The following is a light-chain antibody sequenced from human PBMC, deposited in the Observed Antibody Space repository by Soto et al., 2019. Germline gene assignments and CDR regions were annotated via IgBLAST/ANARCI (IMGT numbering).Light chain of an antibody. V-gene: IGLV1-44*01. CDR2: SSD. Sequence: QSVLTQPPSASGTPGQRVTISCSGSSSNIGRNTVKWYRQLPGTAPKLLIGSSDQRPSGVPHRLSGSQSGTSASLAISGLQSDDEADYNCAAWDDSLNAWAFGGGTKLTVL. J-gene: IGLJ3*02. CDR3: AAWDDSLNAWA. CDR1: SSNIGRNT.